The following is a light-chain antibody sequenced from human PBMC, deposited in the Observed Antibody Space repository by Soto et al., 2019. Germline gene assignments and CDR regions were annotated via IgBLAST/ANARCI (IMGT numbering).Light chain of an antibody. CDR3: STYAGSNNFV. V-gene: IGLV2-8*01. CDR1: SSDVGGYNY. J-gene: IGLJ2*01. CDR2: EVS. Sequence: QSALTQPPSASGSPGQSVTISCTGTSSDVGGYNYVSWYQQHPGKAPKLMIYEVSKRPSGVPDRFSGSKSGNTASLTVSGLQAEDEADYYCSTYAGSNNFVFGGGTKLPV.